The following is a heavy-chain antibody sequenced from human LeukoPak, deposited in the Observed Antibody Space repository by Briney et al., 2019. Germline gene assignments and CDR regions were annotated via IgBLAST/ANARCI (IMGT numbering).Heavy chain of an antibody. CDR3: ARDRGIQLWFLAFDI. CDR2: ISYDGSNK. Sequence: GGSLRLSCAASGFTFSSYAMHWVRQAPGKGLEWVAVISYDGSNKYYADSVKGRFTISRDNSKNTLYLQMNSLRAEDTAVYYCARDRGIQLWFLAFDIWGQGTMVTVSS. CDR1: GFTFSSYA. D-gene: IGHD5-18*01. V-gene: IGHV3-30*04. J-gene: IGHJ3*02.